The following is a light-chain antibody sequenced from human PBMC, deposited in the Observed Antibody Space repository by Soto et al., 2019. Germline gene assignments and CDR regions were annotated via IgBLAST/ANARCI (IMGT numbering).Light chain of an antibody. J-gene: IGLJ3*02. CDR2: VGTGGIVG. V-gene: IGLV9-49*01. CDR3: GADHGSGSTFVSGV. CDR1: SDYSNYK. Sequence: QPVLTQAPSASAALGASVTLTCTLSSDYSNYKVDWYQQRPGKGPRFVMRVGTGGIVGSKGDGIPDRFSVLGSGLNRYLTIKNIQEEDESDYHCGADHGSGSTFVSGVCGVGTKLHVL.